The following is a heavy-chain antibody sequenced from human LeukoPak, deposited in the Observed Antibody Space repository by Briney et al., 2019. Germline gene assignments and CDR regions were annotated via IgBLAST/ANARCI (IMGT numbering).Heavy chain of an antibody. Sequence: QAGGSLRLSCAASGFTFNTYSMNWVRQAPGKGLEWVSYISSSSSTIYYADSVKGRFTISRDNAKNSLYLQMNSLRAEDTAVYYCARDLVSDFWSGYYSWFDYWGQGTLVTVSS. CDR3: ARDLVSDFWSGYYSWFDY. V-gene: IGHV3-48*01. CDR1: GFTFNTYS. CDR2: ISSSSSTI. D-gene: IGHD3-3*01. J-gene: IGHJ4*02.